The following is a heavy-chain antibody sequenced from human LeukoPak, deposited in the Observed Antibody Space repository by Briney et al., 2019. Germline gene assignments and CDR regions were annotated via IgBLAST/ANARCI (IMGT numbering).Heavy chain of an antibody. J-gene: IGHJ6*04. V-gene: IGHV3-48*03. CDR1: GFTFSGYE. CDR3: ARAPYGGTYYYYGMDV. Sequence: GGSLRLSCAASGFTFSGYEMNWVRQAPGKGLEWVLYISSSGSTIYYADSVKGRFTISRDNSKNSLYLQMNSLRAEDTAVYYCARAPYGGTYYYYGMDVWGKGTTVTVSS. CDR2: ISSSGSTI. D-gene: IGHD2-21*01.